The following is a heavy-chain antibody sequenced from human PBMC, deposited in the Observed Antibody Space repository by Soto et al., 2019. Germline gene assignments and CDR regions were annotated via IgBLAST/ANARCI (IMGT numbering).Heavy chain of an antibody. CDR3: ASDSSRGPFAX. V-gene: IGHV1-8*01. Sequence: GASVKVSCKTSGYTFTSYDINWVRQATGQGLEWMGWMNPNSGNTAYAQKFQGRVTMTRNTSISTAYMELSSLRSEDKAVYYCASDSSRGPFAXWAQRTTVPVSS. CDR1: GYTFTSYD. CDR2: MNPNSGNT. J-gene: IGHJ6*02. D-gene: IGHD5-18*01.